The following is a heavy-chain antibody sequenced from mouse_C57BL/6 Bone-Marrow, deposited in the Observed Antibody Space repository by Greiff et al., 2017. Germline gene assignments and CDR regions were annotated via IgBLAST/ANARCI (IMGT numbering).Heavy chain of an antibody. CDR1: GYTFPSYT. D-gene: IGHD1-1*01. CDR2: INPSSGYT. Sequence: VKLVESGAELARPGASVKMSCKASGYTFPSYTMHWVKQRPGQGLEWIGYINPSSGYTKYNQKFKDKATLTADKSSSTAYMQLSSLTSEDSAVYYCANDGSTPFAYWGQGTLVTVSA. CDR3: ANDGSTPFAY. J-gene: IGHJ3*01. V-gene: IGHV1-4*01.